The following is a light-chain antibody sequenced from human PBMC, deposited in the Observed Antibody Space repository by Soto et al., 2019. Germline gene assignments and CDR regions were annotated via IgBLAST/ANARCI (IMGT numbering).Light chain of an antibody. CDR2: EVS. J-gene: IGLJ7*01. Sequence: QSALTQPASVSGSPGQSITISCTGTSSDVGGYNYVSWYQQHPGKAPKLMIYEVSNRPSGVSNRFSGSKSGNTASLTISGLQAEDVADYYCSSYTSSSTPVYGGGTHLTVL. CDR1: SSDVGGYNY. V-gene: IGLV2-14*01. CDR3: SSYTSSSTPV.